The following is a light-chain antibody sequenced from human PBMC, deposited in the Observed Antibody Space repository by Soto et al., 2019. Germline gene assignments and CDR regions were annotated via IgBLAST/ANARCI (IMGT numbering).Light chain of an antibody. CDR1: TSNIGAHYD. CDR2: ASS. Sequence: QLVLTQPPSVSGAPGQRVTISCTGSTSNIGAHYDVHWYQQLPGKAPKLLIFASSNRPSGVPGRFSGSESGTSASLAITGLQTEDEVDYYCQSYDDSLRAYVFGSGTKLTVL. CDR3: QSYDDSLRAYV. J-gene: IGLJ1*01. V-gene: IGLV1-40*01.